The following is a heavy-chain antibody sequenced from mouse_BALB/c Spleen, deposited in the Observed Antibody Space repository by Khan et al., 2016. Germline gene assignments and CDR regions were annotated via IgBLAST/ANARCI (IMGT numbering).Heavy chain of an antibody. J-gene: IGHJ4*01. CDR3: TREPRAMDY. V-gene: IGHV9-3*02. CDR2: INTKTGEP. Sequence: QIQLVQSGPELKKPGETVKISCKASGYTFTKNGMNWVKEAPGKGLKWMGWINTKTGEPTYAEEFKGRFAFSLATSASTAYLQINNLKKEDTATYFCTREPRAMDYWGQGTSVTVSS. CDR1: GYTFTKNG.